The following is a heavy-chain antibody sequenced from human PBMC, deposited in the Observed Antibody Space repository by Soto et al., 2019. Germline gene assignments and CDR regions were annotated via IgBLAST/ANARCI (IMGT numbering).Heavy chain of an antibody. J-gene: IGHJ4*02. V-gene: IGHV4-39*01. CDR3: ARHDSSGYYYFIDY. Sequence: PSETLSLTCTVSGDSISSANYYWGWIRQPPGKGLEWIGSIHYSGNTYYNPSLKSRVTISVDTSNNQFSLKLSSVTAADTAVYYCARHDSSGYYYFIDYWGQGTLVTVSS. CDR2: IHYSGNT. D-gene: IGHD3-22*01. CDR1: GDSISSANYY.